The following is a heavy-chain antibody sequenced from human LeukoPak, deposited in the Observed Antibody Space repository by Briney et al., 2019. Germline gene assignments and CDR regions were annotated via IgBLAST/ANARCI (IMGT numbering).Heavy chain of an antibody. CDR3: ARVLGFCGSTSCNWFAP. J-gene: IGHJ5*02. V-gene: IGHV7-4-1*02. Sequence: ASVKVSCKASGYTFTSYAMNWVRQAPGQGLEWMGWINTNTGNPTYAQGFTGRFVFSLDTSVSTAYLQISSLKAEDTAVYYCARVLGFCGSTSCNWFAPWGKETLVTVSS. CDR1: GYTFTSYA. D-gene: IGHD2-2*01. CDR2: INTNTGNP.